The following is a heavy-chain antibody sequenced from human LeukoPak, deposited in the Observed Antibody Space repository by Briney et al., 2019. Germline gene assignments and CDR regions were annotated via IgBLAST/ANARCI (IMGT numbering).Heavy chain of an antibody. CDR3: ARDRNRGASGN. CDR1: GYTFTNYD. CDR2: INTYTGNT. V-gene: IGHV1-18*01. Sequence: ASVKVSCKASGYTFTNYDINWVRQAPGQGLEWMGWINTYTGNTNYAQKLQGRVTMTTDTSTSTAYMELRSLRSGDTAVYYCARDRNRGASGNWGQGTLVTVSS. D-gene: IGHD3-10*01. J-gene: IGHJ4*02.